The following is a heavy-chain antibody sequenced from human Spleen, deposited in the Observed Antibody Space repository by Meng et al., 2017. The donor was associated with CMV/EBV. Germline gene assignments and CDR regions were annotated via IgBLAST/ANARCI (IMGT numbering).Heavy chain of an antibody. J-gene: IGHJ4*02. CDR1: TFGGAW. Sequence: TFGGAWMTWVGQAPGTGLGWVGRNKTKDDGGSPDYSANVEGRFTISRDDSKNAVYLEMNSLKIEDTAVYYCARDGDGAVVPATLDYWGPGDPVNRLL. V-gene: IGHV3-15*01. D-gene: IGHD2-21*01. CDR2: NKTKDDGGSP. CDR3: ARDGDGAVVPATLDY.